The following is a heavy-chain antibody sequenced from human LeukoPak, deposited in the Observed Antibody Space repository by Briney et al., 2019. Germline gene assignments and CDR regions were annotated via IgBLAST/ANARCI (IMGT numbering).Heavy chain of an antibody. D-gene: IGHD2-2*01. J-gene: IGHJ4*02. Sequence: ASGKVSCKASGYTVTSYGISWVRQAPGQGREGRGGMSAYNGNTNYAQKLQRTLTMTTDTSTSTAYMELRSLRSDDTAVYYCARGGYCSSTSCYPILIFDYWGQGTLVTVSS. V-gene: IGHV1-18*01. CDR2: MSAYNGNT. CDR1: GYTVTSYG. CDR3: ARGGYCSSTSCYPILIFDY.